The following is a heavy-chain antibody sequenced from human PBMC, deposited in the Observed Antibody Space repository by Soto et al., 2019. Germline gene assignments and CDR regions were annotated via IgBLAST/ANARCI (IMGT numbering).Heavy chain of an antibody. CDR2: IYYSGST. J-gene: IGHJ4*02. CDR3: ARKGGYFDWLPPYYFDY. D-gene: IGHD3-9*01. CDR1: GGSSSSYY. Sequence: SQTLSVTCTVAGGSSSSYYCSWIRKPPGKGLEWIGYIYYSGSTNYNPSLKSRVTISVDTSKNQFSLKLSSVTAADTAVYYCARKGGYFDWLPPYYFDYWGQGTLVTVSS. V-gene: IGHV4-59*08.